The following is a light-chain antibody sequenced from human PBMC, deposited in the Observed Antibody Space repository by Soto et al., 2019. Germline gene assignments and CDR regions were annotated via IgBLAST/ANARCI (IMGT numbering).Light chain of an antibody. CDR1: QSVSSN. CDR3: QQYNNWPLYT. J-gene: IGKJ2*01. V-gene: IGKV3-15*01. CDR2: VAS. Sequence: EIVMTQSPATLSVSPGERATLSCRASQSVSSNLAWYQQKPGQAPRLLSYVASTRATCIPARFSGSGSGTEFTLTISSLQSEDFAVYYCQQYNNWPLYTFGQGTKLEIK.